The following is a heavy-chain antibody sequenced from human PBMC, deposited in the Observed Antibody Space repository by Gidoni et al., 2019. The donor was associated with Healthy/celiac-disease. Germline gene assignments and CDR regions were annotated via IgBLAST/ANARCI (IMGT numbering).Heavy chain of an antibody. J-gene: IGHJ4*02. Sequence: EVQLLESGGGLVQPGGSLSLSCASSGYTFSSYAMGWVRQAPGKGLEGVSAISGSGGSTYYADSVKGRFTISRDNSKNKLYLQMNILRAEDTAVYYCAKAQIQLEPGYYFDYWGQGTLVTVSS. CDR2: ISGSGGST. CDR1: GYTFSSYA. CDR3: AKAQIQLEPGYYFDY. V-gene: IGHV3-23*01. D-gene: IGHD5-18*01.